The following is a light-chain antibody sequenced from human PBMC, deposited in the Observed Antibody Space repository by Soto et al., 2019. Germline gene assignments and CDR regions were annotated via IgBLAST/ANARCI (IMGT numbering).Light chain of an antibody. V-gene: IGKV3-11*01. CDR1: HSIGTF. Sequence: EIVLTQSPATLSLSPGERATLSCRASHSIGTFLAWYQQKPGQAPRLLIYDASNRATGISARFSGSGSGTDFTLTISSLETEDFAVYYCQQRSDWPRTFGQGTKVDIK. CDR2: DAS. CDR3: QQRSDWPRT. J-gene: IGKJ1*01.